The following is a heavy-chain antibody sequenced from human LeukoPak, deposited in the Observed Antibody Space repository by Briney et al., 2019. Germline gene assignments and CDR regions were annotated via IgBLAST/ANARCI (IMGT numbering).Heavy chain of an antibody. J-gene: IGHJ4*02. CDR3: AKGMDY. CDR1: GFSFSDYG. Sequence: GGSLRLSCGASGFSFSDYGMHWVRQAPGKGLEWVAFIRYDGSNKYYADSVKGRFTISRDNSKSTLYLQMNSLRAEDTAVYYCAKGMDYWGQGTLVTVSS. V-gene: IGHV3-30*02. CDR2: IRYDGSNK.